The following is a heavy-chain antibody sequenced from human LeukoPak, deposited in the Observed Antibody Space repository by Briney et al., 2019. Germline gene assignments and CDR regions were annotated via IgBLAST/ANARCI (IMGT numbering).Heavy chain of an antibody. CDR3: ARHLNGGTHPLDN. J-gene: IGHJ4*02. D-gene: IGHD2-8*01. V-gene: IGHV4-59*08. CDR1: GASMSGQH. Sequence: SETLSLTCTVSGASMSGQHWSWIRQAPGKGLEWIAWIHYDGRTNYNPSLKSRLSLSVDTSTNQFSLSLNSVTAADTAVYFCARHLNGGTHPLDNWGPGIRVIV. CDR2: IHYDGRT.